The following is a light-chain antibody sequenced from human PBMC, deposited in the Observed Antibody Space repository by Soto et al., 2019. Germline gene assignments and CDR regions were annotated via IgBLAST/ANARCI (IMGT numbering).Light chain of an antibody. CDR2: PAY. CDR3: QQSYSTPRT. J-gene: IGKJ1*01. V-gene: IGKV1-39*01. CDR1: QSISSY. Sequence: DIQMTQSPSSLSASVGDRVTITCRASQSISSYLNWYQQKPGKAPKLLIYPAYSLQSGVPSRFSGSGSGTDFTLTISSLQPEDFATYYCQQSYSTPRTFGQGTKV.